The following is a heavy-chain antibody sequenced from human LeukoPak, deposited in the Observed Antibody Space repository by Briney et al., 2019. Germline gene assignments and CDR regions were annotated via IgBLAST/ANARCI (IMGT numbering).Heavy chain of an antibody. Sequence: TLSLTCTVSGGSISSGSYYWTWIRQPAGKGLEWIGRIYTSGTTNYNPSLKSRVTISVDTSKNQFSLKLSPVTAADTAVYYCARLIKKMYYYDSSGYYYGTSNYFDDWGQGTLVTVSS. D-gene: IGHD3-22*01. CDR2: IYTSGTT. V-gene: IGHV4-61*02. CDR3: ARLIKKMYYYDSSGYYYGTSNYFDD. J-gene: IGHJ4*02. CDR1: GGSISSGSYY.